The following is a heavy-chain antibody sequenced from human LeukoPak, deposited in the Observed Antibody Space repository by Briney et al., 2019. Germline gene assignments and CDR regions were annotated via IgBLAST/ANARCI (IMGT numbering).Heavy chain of an antibody. CDR3: AKEGTSGRPLEY. CDR2: MSWNSGRI. J-gene: IGHJ4*02. Sequence: GRSLRLSCAASGFTFDDYAMHWVRQAPGKGLEWVSGMSWNSGRIVYADYVKGGFTISREKAKNSLYVQMNRLRAEDMAVYYCAKEGTSGRPLEYWGQGTLVTVSS. V-gene: IGHV3-9*03. CDR1: GFTFDDYA. D-gene: IGHD1-14*01.